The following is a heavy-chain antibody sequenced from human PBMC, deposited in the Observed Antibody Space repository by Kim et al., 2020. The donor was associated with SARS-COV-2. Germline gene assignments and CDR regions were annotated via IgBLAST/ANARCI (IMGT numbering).Heavy chain of an antibody. CDR3: ARGVGKPYGSGSYVRY. CDR1: GGSFSGYY. V-gene: IGHV4-34*01. CDR2: INHSGST. D-gene: IGHD3-10*01. Sequence: SETLSLTCAVYGGSFSGYYWSWIRQPPGKGLEWIGEINHSGSTNYNPSLKSRVTISVDTSKNQFSLKLSSVTAADTAVYYCARGVGKPYGSGSYVRYWGQGTLVTVSS. J-gene: IGHJ4*02.